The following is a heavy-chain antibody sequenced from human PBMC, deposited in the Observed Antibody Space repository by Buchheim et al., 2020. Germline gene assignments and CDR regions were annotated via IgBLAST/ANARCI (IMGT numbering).Heavy chain of an antibody. J-gene: IGHJ4*02. CDR1: GFTFSSYA. CDR3: AKPSLSEVWLPSPDY. V-gene: IGHV3-23*01. CDR2: ISGSGGTT. Sequence: EVQLLESGGGLVQPGGSLRLSCAASGFTFSSYAMSWVRQAPGKGLEWVSSISGSGGTTYYAESVKGRFTISRDNSKNTLFLQMNSLRAEDTAVYSCAKPSLSEVWLPSPDYWGQGAL. D-gene: IGHD2-21*01.